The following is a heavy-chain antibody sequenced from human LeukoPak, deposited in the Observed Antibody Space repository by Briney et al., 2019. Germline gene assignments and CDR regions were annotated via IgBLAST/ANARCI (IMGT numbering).Heavy chain of an antibody. D-gene: IGHD3-9*01. V-gene: IGHV3-21*01. J-gene: IGHJ6*02. CDR1: GFTFSSYS. CDR2: ISSSSSYI. Sequence: GGSLRLSCAASGFTFSSYSMNWVRQAPGKGLEWVSSISSSSSYIYYADSVKGRFTISRDNSKNTLYLQMNSLRAEDTAVYYCARDLSGIGRYYYGMDVWGQGTTVTVSS. CDR3: ARDLSGIGRYYYGMDV.